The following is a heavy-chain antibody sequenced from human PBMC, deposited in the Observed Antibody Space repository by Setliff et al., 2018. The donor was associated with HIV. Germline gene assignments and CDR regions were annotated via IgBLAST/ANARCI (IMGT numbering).Heavy chain of an antibody. V-gene: IGHV3-33*03. CDR1: GFGSGFSFDDFA. CDR3: VSSRSDFDY. J-gene: IGHJ4*02. Sequence: PGGSLRLSCTASGFGSGFSFDDFAMSWVRQAPGKGLEWVAVIWYDASNKFYSDSVKGRFTISRGDAKNTLYLQMSSLRAEDTAVYYCVSSRSDFDYWGQGTLVTVSS. CDR2: IWYDASNK. D-gene: IGHD6-13*01.